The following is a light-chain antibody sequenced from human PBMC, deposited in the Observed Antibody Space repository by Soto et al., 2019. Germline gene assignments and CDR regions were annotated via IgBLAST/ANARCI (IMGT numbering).Light chain of an antibody. CDR2: DAS. Sequence: DIQMTQSPSSVSASVGDRVTITCRASQGISSWLAWYQQKPGKAPKLLIYDASSLESGVPSRFSGSGSGTEFTLTISSLQPDDFATYYCQQYDGYSRTFGQGTKVDIK. J-gene: IGKJ1*01. CDR3: QQYDGYSRT. V-gene: IGKV1-5*01. CDR1: QGISSW.